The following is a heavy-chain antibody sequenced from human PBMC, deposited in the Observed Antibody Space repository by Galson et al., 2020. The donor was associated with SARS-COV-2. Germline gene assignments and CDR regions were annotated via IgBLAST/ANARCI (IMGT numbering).Heavy chain of an antibody. Sequence: QLGESLKISCAASGFTFSSYAMHWVRQAPGKGLEWVAVISYDGSNKYYADSVKGRFTISRDNSKNTLYLQMNSLRAEDTAVYYCARDRGDYGAHYFDYWGQGTLVTVSS. CDR2: ISYDGSNK. D-gene: IGHD4-17*01. CDR1: GFTFSSYA. J-gene: IGHJ4*02. V-gene: IGHV3-30*04. CDR3: ARDRGDYGAHYFDY.